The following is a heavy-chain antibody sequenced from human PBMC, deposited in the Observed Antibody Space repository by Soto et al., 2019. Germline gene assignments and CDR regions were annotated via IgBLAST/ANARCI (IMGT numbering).Heavy chain of an antibody. J-gene: IGHJ6*02. CDR2: INNSVNT. V-gene: IGHV4-31*03. Sequence: SETLSLTCTVSGGSISSGGYYWSWIRQHPGKGLEWIGYINNSVNTYYNPSLKSRVTISVDTSKNQFSLKLSSVTAADTAVYYCARDRDVDTAMVTVLGHYGMDVWGQGTTVTVSS. CDR1: GGSISSGGYY. CDR3: ARDRDVDTAMVTVLGHYGMDV. D-gene: IGHD5-18*01.